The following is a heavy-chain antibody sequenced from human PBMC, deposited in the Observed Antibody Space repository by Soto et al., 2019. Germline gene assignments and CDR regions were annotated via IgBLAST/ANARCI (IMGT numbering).Heavy chain of an antibody. V-gene: IGHV1-69*02. CDR2: IIPILGIA. CDR1: GGTFSSYT. Sequence: QVQLVQSGAEVKKPGSSVKVSCKASGGTFSSYTISWVRQAPGQGLEWMGMIIPILGIANYAQKFQGRVTITAYKSTSTAYMELSSLRSEDTAVYYCARSRSGDYSTYFGYWGQGTLVTVSS. CDR3: ARSRSGDYSTYFGY. J-gene: IGHJ4*02. D-gene: IGHD4-17*01.